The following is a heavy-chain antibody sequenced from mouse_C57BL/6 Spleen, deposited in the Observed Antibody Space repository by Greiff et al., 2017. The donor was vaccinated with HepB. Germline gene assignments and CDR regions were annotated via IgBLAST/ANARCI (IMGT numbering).Heavy chain of an antibody. V-gene: IGHV14-4*01. D-gene: IGHD1-1*01. CDR2: IDPENGDT. Sequence: EVQLQQSGAELVRPGASVKLSCTASGFNIKDDYMHWVKQRPEQGLEWIGWIDPENGDTEYASKFQGKATITADTSSNTAYLQLSSLTSEDTAVYYCTPSTSYYYGSWFAYWGQGTLVTVSA. J-gene: IGHJ3*01. CDR3: TPSTSYYYGSWFAY. CDR1: GFNIKDDY.